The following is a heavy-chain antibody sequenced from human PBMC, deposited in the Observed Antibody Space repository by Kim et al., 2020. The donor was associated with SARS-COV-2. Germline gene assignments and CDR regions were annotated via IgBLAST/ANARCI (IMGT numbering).Heavy chain of an antibody. V-gene: IGHV3-33*06. Sequence: YYADSGKGRFTISRDNSKNTLYLQMNSLRAEDTAVYYCAKDPYYEYGMDVWGQGTTVTVSS. J-gene: IGHJ6*02. CDR3: AKDPYYEYGMDV. D-gene: IGHD3-22*01.